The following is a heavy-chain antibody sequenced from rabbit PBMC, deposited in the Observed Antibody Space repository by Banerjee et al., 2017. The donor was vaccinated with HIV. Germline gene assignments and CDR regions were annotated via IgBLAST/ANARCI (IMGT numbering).Heavy chain of an antibody. CDR2: IAAGDSTTT. J-gene: IGHJ4*01. CDR3: ARSIDAGDAGYGYALGNL. V-gene: IGHV1S45*01. Sequence: QEQLVEYGGDLVQPEGSLTLTCKASGLDFSSSYWICWVRQAPGKGLEWIGCIAAGDSTTTRYASWAKGRFTISKTSSTTVTLQMTSLTAADTATYFCARSIDAGDAGYGYALGNLWGPGTLVTVS. D-gene: IGHD6-1*01. CDR1: GLDFSSSYW.